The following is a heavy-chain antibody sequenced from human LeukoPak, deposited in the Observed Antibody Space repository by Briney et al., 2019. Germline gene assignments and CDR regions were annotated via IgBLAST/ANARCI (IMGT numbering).Heavy chain of an antibody. V-gene: IGHV3-74*01. CDR3: ARDLRGSGSLDY. D-gene: IGHD3-10*01. CDR2: INSDGSST. J-gene: IGHJ4*02. Sequence: PGGSLRLSCAASGFTFNTYWMHWVRQAPGKGLVWVSRINSDGSSTAYADSVKGRFTFSRDNAKNTLYLQMNSLRAEDTAVYYCARDLRGSGSLDYWGQGTLDTVSS. CDR1: GFTFNTYW.